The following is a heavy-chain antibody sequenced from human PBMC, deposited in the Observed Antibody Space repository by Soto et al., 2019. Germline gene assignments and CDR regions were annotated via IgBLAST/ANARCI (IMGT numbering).Heavy chain of an antibody. CDR3: AREIVVVVAATDYYYYYGMDV. J-gene: IGHJ6*02. V-gene: IGHV1-69*13. Sequence: SVKVSCKASGGTFSSYAISWVRQAPGQGLEWMGGIIPILGTANYAQKFQGRVTITADESTSTAYMELSSLRSEDTAVYYCAREIVVVVAATDYYYYYGMDVWGQGTTVTVSS. CDR2: IIPILGTA. CDR1: GGTFSSYA. D-gene: IGHD2-15*01.